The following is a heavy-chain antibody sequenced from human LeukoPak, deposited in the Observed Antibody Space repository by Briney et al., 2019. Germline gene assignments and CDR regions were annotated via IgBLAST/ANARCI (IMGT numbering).Heavy chain of an antibody. CDR1: GYTFTSYG. J-gene: IGHJ4*02. CDR2: ISAYNGNT. D-gene: IGHD3-22*01. CDR3: ARGSSYYYDRSGPFGY. V-gene: IGHV1-18*01. Sequence: ASVKVSCKASGYTFTSYGISWVRQAPGQGLEWMGWISAYNGNTNYAQKLQGRVTMTTDTSTSTAYMELRSLRSDDTAVYYCARGSSYYYDRSGPFGYWGQGTLVTVSS.